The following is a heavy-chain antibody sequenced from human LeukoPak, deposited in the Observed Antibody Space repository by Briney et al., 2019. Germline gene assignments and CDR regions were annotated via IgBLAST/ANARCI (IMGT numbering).Heavy chain of an antibody. J-gene: IGHJ4*02. CDR3: AKADYDSEFDY. D-gene: IGHD3-22*01. CDR1: GGTFNTNTYY. CDR2: IYFSGST. V-gene: IGHV4-39*07. Sequence: SETLSLTCTVSGGTFNTNTYYWAWIRQPPGKGLEWLGSIYFSGSTFYNPSLKSRVTISVDTSKNQFSLKLSSVTAADTAVYYCAKADYDSEFDYWGQGTLVTVSS.